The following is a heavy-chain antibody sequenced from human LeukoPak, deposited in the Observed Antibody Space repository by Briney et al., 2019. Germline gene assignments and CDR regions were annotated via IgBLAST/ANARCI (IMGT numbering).Heavy chain of an antibody. J-gene: IGHJ3*02. CDR3: ARARYYDLWSDNKGAFDI. CDR2: VKQDGSEK. V-gene: IGHV3-7*01. Sequence: GGSLRLSCAGSRFIFSSYWMSWVRQAPGKGLEWVANVKQDGSEKYYVDSVKGRFTISRDNAKNSLYLQMNSLRAEDTAVYYCARARYYDLWSDNKGAFDIWGQGTMVTISS. CDR1: RFIFSSYW. D-gene: IGHD3-3*01.